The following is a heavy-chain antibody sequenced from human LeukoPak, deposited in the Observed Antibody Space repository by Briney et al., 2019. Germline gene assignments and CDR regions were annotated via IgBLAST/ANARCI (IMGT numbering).Heavy chain of an antibody. V-gene: IGHV1-18*01. D-gene: IGHD4/OR15-4a*01. CDR3: ARRKYGADYNGMDV. CDR2: INPQKRDT. Sequence: SVKVSCKASGYTFSSYGINWVRLAPGRGPEWMASINPQKRDTHYAQNFQGRVTVTAGTSTNTAYMELRSLRSDDTATYYCARRKYGADYNGMDVWGQGTTVTVSS. CDR1: GYTFSSYG. J-gene: IGHJ6*02.